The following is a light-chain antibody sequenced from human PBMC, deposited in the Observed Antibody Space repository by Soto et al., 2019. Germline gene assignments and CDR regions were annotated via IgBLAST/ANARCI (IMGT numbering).Light chain of an antibody. J-gene: IGLJ2*01. Sequence: QPVLTQSPSASASLGASVKLTCTLSSGHSSYAIAWHQQQPEKGPRYLMKLESDGSHTKGDELPDRFSGSSSGAERYLTISGLQSEYEAGYYCQTWGTGIHVVFGGGTKLTVL. CDR3: QTWGTGIHVV. V-gene: IGLV4-69*01. CDR2: LESDGSH. CDR1: SGHSSYA.